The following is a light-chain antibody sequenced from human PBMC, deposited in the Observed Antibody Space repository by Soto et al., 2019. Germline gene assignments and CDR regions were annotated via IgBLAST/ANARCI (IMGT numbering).Light chain of an antibody. CDR1: QTISNY. V-gene: IGKV1-39*01. CDR2: AAF. J-gene: IGKJ1*01. CDR3: QQSYSTPRT. Sequence: IQMTQSPSSLSASVGDRLTITCRASQTISNYLNWYQQKPGKAPKLLIYAAFSLQSGVPSRFSGIGSGTDFTLTISSLQPEDFATYYCQQSYSTPRTFGQGTKVDI.